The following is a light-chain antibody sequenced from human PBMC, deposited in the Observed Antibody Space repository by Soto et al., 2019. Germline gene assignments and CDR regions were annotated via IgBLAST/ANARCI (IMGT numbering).Light chain of an antibody. V-gene: IGKV4-1*01. CDR1: QSVLYSSNNKRY. CDR2: WAS. Sequence: DIVMTQSPDSLAVSLGERATINCKSSQSVLYSSNNKRYLAWYQQKPGQPPRLPIYWASTRESGVPDRFSGSGSGTDFTLTISSLQAEDVAVYYCQQYYSTPYTFGQGTKLEI. J-gene: IGKJ2*01. CDR3: QQYYSTPYT.